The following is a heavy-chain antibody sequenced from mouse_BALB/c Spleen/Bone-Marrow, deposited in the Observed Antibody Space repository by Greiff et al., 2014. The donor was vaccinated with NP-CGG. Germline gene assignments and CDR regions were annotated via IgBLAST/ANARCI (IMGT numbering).Heavy chain of an antibody. Sequence: VQLKESGAELVRPGVSVKISCKGSGYTFTDYAMHWVKQSHAKSLEWIGVIGTYYGDATYNQKFKTKATMTVDKSSSTAYMEHARLTSEDSALYYCAREGPWFAFWGQGTLVTVSA. CDR1: GYTFTDYA. CDR3: AREGPWFAF. V-gene: IGHV1S137*01. CDR2: IGTYYGDA. J-gene: IGHJ3*01.